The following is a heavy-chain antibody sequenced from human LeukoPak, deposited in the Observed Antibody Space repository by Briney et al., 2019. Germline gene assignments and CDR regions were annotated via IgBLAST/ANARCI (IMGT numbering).Heavy chain of an antibody. D-gene: IGHD6-13*01. J-gene: IGHJ5*02. Sequence: PSETLSLTCTVSGGSISSHYWSWIGQPPGKGLEWIGYIYYSGSTNYNPSLKSRVTISVDTSKNQFSLKLSSVTAADTAVYYCARRLSAAASNWFDPWGQGTLVTVSS. CDR2: IYYSGST. CDR1: GGSISSHY. V-gene: IGHV4-59*11. CDR3: ARRLSAAASNWFDP.